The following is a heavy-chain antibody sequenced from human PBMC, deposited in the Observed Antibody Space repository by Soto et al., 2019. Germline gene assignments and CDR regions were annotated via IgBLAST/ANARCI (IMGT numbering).Heavy chain of an antibody. D-gene: IGHD2-21*01. Sequence: QLQLQESGSGLVKPSQTLSLTCAVSGGSISSGGYFWSWIRQPPGKGLEWIGYIYHSGSTYYNPSLKSRVTISVDRSKNQFSLKLSSVTAADSAVYYCAGVRGPYCGGECYPPTPNWFDPWGQGTLVTVSS. CDR3: AGVRGPYCGGECYPPTPNWFDP. J-gene: IGHJ5*02. CDR1: GGSISSGGYF. CDR2: IYHSGST. V-gene: IGHV4-30-2*01.